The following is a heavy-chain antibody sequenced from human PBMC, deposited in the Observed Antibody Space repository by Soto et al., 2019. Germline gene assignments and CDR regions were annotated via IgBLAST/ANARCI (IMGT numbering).Heavy chain of an antibody. CDR2: MTSDGSTT. CDR3: ATAEVDY. V-gene: IGHV3-74*01. CDR1: GFNFGSSW. Sequence: GGSLRLSCAASGFNFGSSWMHWVRQAPGKGLQWVSRMTSDGSTTDYADSVRGRFTVSRDNGKYTLYLQMNSLRAEDTAVYYCATAEVDYWGPGTLVTVSS. J-gene: IGHJ4*02.